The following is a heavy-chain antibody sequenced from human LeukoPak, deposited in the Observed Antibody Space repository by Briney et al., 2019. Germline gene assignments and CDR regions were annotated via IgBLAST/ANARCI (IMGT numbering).Heavy chain of an antibody. J-gene: IGHJ4*02. V-gene: IGHV4-34*01. CDR2: INHSGST. D-gene: IGHD2/OR15-2a*01. CDR1: GGSFSGYY. Sequence: SETLSLTCAVYGGSFSGYYWSWIRQPPGKGLEWIGEINHSGSTNYNPSLKSRVTISVDTSKNQFSLKLSSVTAADTAVYYCHLRTRRPQNSRCGGSSWGQGTLVTVSS. CDR3: HLRTRRPQNSRCGGSS.